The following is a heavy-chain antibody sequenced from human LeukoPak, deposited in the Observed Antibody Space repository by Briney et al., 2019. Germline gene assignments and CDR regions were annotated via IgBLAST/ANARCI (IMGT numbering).Heavy chain of an antibody. Sequence: SETLSLTCTVSGGSISSSTYYWGWLRQPPGKGLEWIGNIYFSGSTYYNPSLRSRVTISVDTSKNQFSLRLSSVTAADTAVYYCARQNPVAVAGPRGSEIDYWGQGTLVTVSS. CDR3: ARQNPVAVAGPRGSEIDY. V-gene: IGHV4-39*01. J-gene: IGHJ4*02. D-gene: IGHD6-19*01. CDR1: GGSISSSTYY. CDR2: IYFSGST.